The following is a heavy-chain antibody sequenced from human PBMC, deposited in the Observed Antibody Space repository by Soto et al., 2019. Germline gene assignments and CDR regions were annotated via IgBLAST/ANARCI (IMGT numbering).Heavy chain of an antibody. J-gene: IGHJ4*02. CDR3: ALTTTVTTIAL. V-gene: IGHV1-3*01. Sequence: GFPVKVSCKASGYTFTSYAMHWVRQAPGQRLEWMGWINAGNGNTKYSQKFQGRVTITRDTSASTAYMELSSLRSEDTAVYYCALTTTVTTIALWGQGTLVTVSS. CDR2: INAGNGNT. D-gene: IGHD4-17*01. CDR1: GYTFTSYA.